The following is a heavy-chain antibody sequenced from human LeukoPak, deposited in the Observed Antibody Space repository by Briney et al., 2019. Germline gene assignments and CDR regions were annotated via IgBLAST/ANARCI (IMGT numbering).Heavy chain of an antibody. V-gene: IGHV3-21*01. Sequence: GGSLRLSCAASGFTFSSYSMNWVRQAPGKGLEWVSSISSGSSYIYYADSVKGRFTISRDNAKNSLYLQMNSLRAEDTALYYCARDPEGPLGAYFDYWGQGTLVTVSS. CDR2: ISSGSSYI. D-gene: IGHD1-26*01. CDR3: ARDPEGPLGAYFDY. J-gene: IGHJ4*02. CDR1: GFTFSSYS.